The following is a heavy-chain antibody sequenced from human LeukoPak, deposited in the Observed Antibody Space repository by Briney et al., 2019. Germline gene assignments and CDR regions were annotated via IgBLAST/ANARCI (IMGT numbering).Heavy chain of an antibody. CDR2: IRYGGSNK. V-gene: IGHV3-30*02. J-gene: IGHJ4*01. Sequence: GGSLRLSCVASGFTFSNYGMHWVRQAPGKGLEWVAFIRYGGSNKNYADSVKGRFTITRDNSNTLYLQMNSLRVEDTAVYYCGKSEVTIPDSHWGQGTPVTVSS. CDR3: GKSEVTIPDSH. CDR1: GFTFSNYG. D-gene: IGHD2-21*02.